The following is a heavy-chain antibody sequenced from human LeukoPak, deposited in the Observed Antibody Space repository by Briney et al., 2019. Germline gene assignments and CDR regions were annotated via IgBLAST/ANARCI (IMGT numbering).Heavy chain of an antibody. CDR3: ARGPRNRGGSYRYNNQYYFDY. V-gene: IGHV4-30-2*01. CDR2: IYRSGRT. J-gene: IGHJ4*02. D-gene: IGHD3-16*02. Sequence: SETLSLTCTLSGDSIISGHYFWSWVRQAPGKGLEWIGYIYRSGRTHYNPSLQGRVTMSVDTSKDQFSLKLSSVTAADTAVYYCARGPRNRGGSYRYNNQYYFDYWGQGTLVTVSS. CDR1: GDSIISGHYF.